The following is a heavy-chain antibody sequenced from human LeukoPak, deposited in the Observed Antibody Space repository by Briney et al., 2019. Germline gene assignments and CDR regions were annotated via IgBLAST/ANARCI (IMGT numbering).Heavy chain of an antibody. Sequence: PGGSLRLSCAASGFTFSSYAMHWVRQAPGKGLVWVAVISYDGSNKYYADSVKGRFTISRDNSKNTLYLQMNSLRAEDTAVYYCARERGDGALGWGQGTLVTVSS. CDR1: GFTFSSYA. D-gene: IGHD4-17*01. CDR3: ARERGDGALG. CDR2: ISYDGSNK. J-gene: IGHJ4*02. V-gene: IGHV3-30-3*01.